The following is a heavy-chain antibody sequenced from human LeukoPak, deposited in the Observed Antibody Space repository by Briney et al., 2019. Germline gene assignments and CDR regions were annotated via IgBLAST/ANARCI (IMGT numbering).Heavy chain of an antibody. CDR1: GFTFSSYG. CDR2: IRYDGSNK. V-gene: IGHV3-30*02. Sequence: GGSLRLSCAASGFTFSSYGMHWVRQAPGKGLEWVAFIRYDGSNKYYADSVKGRFTISRDNAKSSISLEMNSLRAEDTAVYYCAREINGWSLHDAFDTWGQGTMVTVSS. D-gene: IGHD2-8*01. J-gene: IGHJ3*02. CDR3: AREINGWSLHDAFDT.